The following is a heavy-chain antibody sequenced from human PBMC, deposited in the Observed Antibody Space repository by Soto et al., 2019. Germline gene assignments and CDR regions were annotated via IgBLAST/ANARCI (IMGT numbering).Heavy chain of an antibody. CDR2: INAANGDT. D-gene: IGHD6-13*01. Sequence: GASVKFPCKASGYTFTSYGIHWVRQAPGQRLEWMGWINAANGDTKYSPKFQGRVTITRDTSASTAYMELSSLRSEDTAVYYCVRRHVSATGIDWFDPWGQGTLVTVS. J-gene: IGHJ5*02. CDR1: GYTFTSYG. CDR3: VRRHVSATGIDWFDP. V-gene: IGHV1-3*01.